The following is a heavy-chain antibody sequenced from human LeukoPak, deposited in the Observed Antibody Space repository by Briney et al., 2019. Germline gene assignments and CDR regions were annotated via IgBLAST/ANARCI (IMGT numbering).Heavy chain of an antibody. Sequence: ASVKVSCKASGYTFTSYDINWVRQATGQGLEWMGWMNPNSGNTGYAQKFQGRVTMTRNTPISTAYMELSSLRSEDTAVYYCARGILTYYYDSSGYPSIYYMDVWGKGTTVTVSS. CDR2: MNPNSGNT. V-gene: IGHV1-8*01. D-gene: IGHD3-22*01. CDR1: GYTFTSYD. CDR3: ARGILTYYYDSSGYPSIYYMDV. J-gene: IGHJ6*03.